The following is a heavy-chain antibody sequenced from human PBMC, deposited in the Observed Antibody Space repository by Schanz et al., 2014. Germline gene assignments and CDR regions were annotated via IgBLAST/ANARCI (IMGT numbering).Heavy chain of an antibody. V-gene: IGHV3-30*04. Sequence: QVQLVESGGGVVRPGGSLRLSCAGSGFTFSNYAIHWVRQAPGKGLEWVGVISSDGNQQYYVDSVRGRFTMSRDNSKNTVYLRMNGPRIEDTAVYYCAKDGRLPYYGTGSDFDYWGQGTLVAVSS. CDR1: GFTFSNYA. CDR3: AKDGRLPYYGTGSDFDY. CDR2: ISSDGNQQ. J-gene: IGHJ4*02. D-gene: IGHD3-22*01.